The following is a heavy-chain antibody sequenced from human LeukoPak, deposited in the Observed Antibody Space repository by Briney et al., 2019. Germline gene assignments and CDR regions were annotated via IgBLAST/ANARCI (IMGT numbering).Heavy chain of an antibody. CDR2: INPNSGGT. J-gene: IGHJ4*02. CDR3: ARDGAVFGLVIYFDY. CDR1: GYTFTGYY. V-gene: IGHV1-2*02. D-gene: IGHD3-3*01. Sequence: ASVKVSCTASGYTFTGYYMHWVRQAPGQGLEWMGWINPNSGGTNYAQKFQGRVTMTRDTSISTAYMELSRLRSDDTAVYYCARDGAVFGLVIYFDYWGQGTLVTVSS.